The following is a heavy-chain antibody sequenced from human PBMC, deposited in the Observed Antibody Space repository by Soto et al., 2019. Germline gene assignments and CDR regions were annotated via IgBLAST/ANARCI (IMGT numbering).Heavy chain of an antibody. V-gene: IGHV3-23*01. J-gene: IGHJ4*02. Sequence: GGSLRLSCAASGFTFSIYAMSWVRQAPGKGLEWVSAISGSGGSAYYADSVKGRFTISRDNSKNTLYLQMNSLRAEDTAVYYCAKRSVVGAKFCFDYWGQGILVTVSS. D-gene: IGHD1-26*01. CDR2: ISGSGGSA. CDR1: GFTFSIYA. CDR3: AKRSVVGAKFCFDY.